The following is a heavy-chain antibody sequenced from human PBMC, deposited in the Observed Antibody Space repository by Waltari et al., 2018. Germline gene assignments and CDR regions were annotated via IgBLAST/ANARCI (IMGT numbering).Heavy chain of an antibody. D-gene: IGHD3-10*01. J-gene: IGHJ4*02. Sequence: QLQLQESGSGLVKPSQTLSLTCAVSGGSISSGGYSWSWIRQPPGKGLEWIGYIYHRGSTYDNPSLKSRVTISVDRSNTQFSLKLSSVTAADTAVYYCARSSGSPVPTRLFDYWGQGTLVTVSS. CDR3: ARSSGSPVPTRLFDY. CDR1: GGSISSGGYS. CDR2: IYHRGST. V-gene: IGHV4-30-2*01.